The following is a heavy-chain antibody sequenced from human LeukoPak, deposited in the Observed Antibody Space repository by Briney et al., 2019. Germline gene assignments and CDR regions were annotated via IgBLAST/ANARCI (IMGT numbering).Heavy chain of an antibody. Sequence: PSETLSLTCTVSGGSFSSGDYYWNWIRQPPGKGPEWMGYIHDSGRTYYNPSLKSRVTISVDTSKNQFSLKLTSVTAADTAVYYCAGHHPRNTVDFWGQGTLVTVSS. J-gene: IGHJ4*02. V-gene: IGHV4-30-4*01. CDR2: IHDSGRT. CDR1: GGSFSSGDYY. D-gene: IGHD2/OR15-2a*01. CDR3: AGHHPRNTVDF.